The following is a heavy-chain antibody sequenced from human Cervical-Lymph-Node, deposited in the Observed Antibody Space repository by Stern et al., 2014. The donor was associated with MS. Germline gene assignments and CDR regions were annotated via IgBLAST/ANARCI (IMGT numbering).Heavy chain of an antibody. CDR3: ARGVLGFGEFPYGMDV. Sequence: QVQLQESGPGKVKPSETLSLTCSVSGGSISSYYCSWVRQPAGKGLEWIGRINTFGSTNFNPSLRRRRTMSVDTSKPQFSLKLKSVTAADTAVYYCARGVLGFGEFPYGMDVWGQGTTVTVSS. V-gene: IGHV4-4*07. CDR2: INTFGST. CDR1: GGSISSYY. J-gene: IGHJ6*02. D-gene: IGHD3-10*01.